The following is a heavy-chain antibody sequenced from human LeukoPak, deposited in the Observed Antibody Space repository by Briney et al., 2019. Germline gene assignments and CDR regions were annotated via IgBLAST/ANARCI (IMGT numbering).Heavy chain of an antibody. CDR2: IYSGGIT. Sequence: GGSLRLSCAASGFTVSSKFMHWVRQAPGKGLEWVSVIYSGGITYYADSVKGRFTVSRDNSRNTMYLHMNSLKVEDTAVYYCAKDEVTSGGGLDYWGQGTLVTVSS. J-gene: IGHJ4*02. D-gene: IGHD3-16*01. CDR3: AKDEVTSGGGLDY. V-gene: IGHV3-53*01. CDR1: GFTVSSKF.